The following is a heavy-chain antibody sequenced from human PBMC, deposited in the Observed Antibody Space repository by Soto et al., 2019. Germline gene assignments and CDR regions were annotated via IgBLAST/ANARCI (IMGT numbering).Heavy chain of an antibody. CDR3: ARDHPLGVVDV. J-gene: IGHJ6*02. V-gene: IGHV4-59*01. CDR2: IYYSGST. Sequence: QVQLQESGPGLVKPSETLSLTCTVSGGSISSYYWSWNRQPPGKGLEWIGYIYYSGSTNYNPSLKSRVTIAVDTSKNQCSLKLSSVTAADTAVYYCARDHPLGVVDVWGQGTTVTVSS. CDR1: GGSISSYY. D-gene: IGHD2-2*01.